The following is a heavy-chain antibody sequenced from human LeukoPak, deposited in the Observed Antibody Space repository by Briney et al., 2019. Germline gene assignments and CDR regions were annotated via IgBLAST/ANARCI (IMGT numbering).Heavy chain of an antibody. Sequence: SETLSLTCAVYGGSFSGYYWSWIRQPPGKGLEWIGEINHSGSTNYNPSLKSRVTISVDTSKNQFSLKLSSVTAADTAVYYCARPGSCSSAPRGYYYYYMDVWGKGTTVTVPS. V-gene: IGHV4-34*01. CDR1: GGSFSGYY. J-gene: IGHJ6*03. CDR3: ARPGSCSSAPRGYYYYYMDV. D-gene: IGHD6-19*01. CDR2: INHSGST.